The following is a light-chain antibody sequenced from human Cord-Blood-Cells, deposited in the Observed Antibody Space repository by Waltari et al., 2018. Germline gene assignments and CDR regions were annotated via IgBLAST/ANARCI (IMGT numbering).Light chain of an antibody. Sequence: SVLTQPPSASGTPGQRVTISCSGSSSNIGRNTVTWYQQLPGTAPKLLSYSNNQRPSGVPDRFSGSKSGTSASLAISGLQSEDEADYYCAAWDDSLNGWVFGGGTKLTVL. CDR1: SSNIGRNT. V-gene: IGLV1-44*01. CDR2: SNN. J-gene: IGLJ3*02. CDR3: AAWDDSLNGWV.